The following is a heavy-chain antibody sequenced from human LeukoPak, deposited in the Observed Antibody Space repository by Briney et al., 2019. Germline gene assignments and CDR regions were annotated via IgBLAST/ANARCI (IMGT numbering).Heavy chain of an antibody. CDR3: AKSGLNRFDY. V-gene: IGHV1-46*01. D-gene: IGHD2-15*01. Sequence: ASVKVSCKASGYTFTSYYMHWVRQAPGQGPEWMGVISPSGGSTTYAQKFQGRVTLTRDMSTSTDYLELSSLRSEDTAVYYCAKSGLNRFDYWGQGTLVTVSS. J-gene: IGHJ4*02. CDR1: GYTFTSYY. CDR2: ISPSGGST.